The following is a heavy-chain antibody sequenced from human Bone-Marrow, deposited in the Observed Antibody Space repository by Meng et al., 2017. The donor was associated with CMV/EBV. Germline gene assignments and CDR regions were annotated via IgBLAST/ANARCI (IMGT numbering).Heavy chain of an antibody. V-gene: IGHV4-31*02. CDR3: ARDPRLVGLEGYGFDV. J-gene: IGHJ6*02. Sequence: SETLSPTCRVAGVSITSGGYYWNWIRHHPEKGLEWISHINYSGSMYFNEDTLYNPYLKSRVTMSVDRSKTQFCMKNTSMTAGNTAVYFCARDPRLVGLEGYGFDVWGQGTTVTVSS. CDR2: INYSGSMYFNEDT. CDR1: GVSITSGGYY. D-gene: IGHD2-8*02.